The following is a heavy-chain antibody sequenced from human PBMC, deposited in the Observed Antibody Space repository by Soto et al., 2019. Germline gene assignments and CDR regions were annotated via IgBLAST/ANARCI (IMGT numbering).Heavy chain of an antibody. V-gene: IGHV3-15*01. CDR1: GFTFSNAW. CDR2: IKSKTDGGTT. D-gene: IGHD1-26*01. CDR3: TTGHGIVGATGYYFDY. Sequence: PVGSLRLSCAASGFTFSNAWMSWVRQAPGKGLEWVGRIKSKTDGGTTDYAAPVKGRFTISRDDSKNTLYLQMNSLKTEDTAVYYCTTGHGIVGATGYYFDYWGQGTLVTVSS. J-gene: IGHJ4*02.